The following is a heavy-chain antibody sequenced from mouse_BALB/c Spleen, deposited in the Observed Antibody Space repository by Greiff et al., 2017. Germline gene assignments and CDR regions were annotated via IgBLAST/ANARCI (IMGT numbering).Heavy chain of an antibody. V-gene: IGHV2-9*02. D-gene: IGHD2-14*01. CDR1: GFSLTSYG. J-gene: IGHJ3*01. CDR2: IWAGGST. Sequence: QVHVKQSGPGLVAPSQSLSITCTVSGFSLTSYGVHWVRQPPGKGLEWLGVIWAGGSTNYNSALMSRLSISKDNSKSQVFLKMNSLQTDDTAMYYCARDGYDRAWFAYWGQGTLVTVSA. CDR3: ARDGYDRAWFAY.